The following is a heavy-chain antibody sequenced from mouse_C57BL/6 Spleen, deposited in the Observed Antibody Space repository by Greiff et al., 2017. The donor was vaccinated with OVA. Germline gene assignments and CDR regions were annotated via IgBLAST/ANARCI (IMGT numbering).Heavy chain of an antibody. Sequence: QVQLQQPGAELVKPGASVKLSCKASGYTFTSYWMQWVKQRPGQGLGWIGVIDPSGSDTNYNHKFMSKATLTVDTSSSTAYLQLITLTSEDSAVYYGASKRGTGGSFDYWGQGTTVTVSS. CDR1: GYTFTSYW. CDR2: IDPSGSDT. CDR3: ASKRGTGGSFDY. D-gene: IGHD3-1*01. V-gene: IGHV1-50*01. J-gene: IGHJ2*01.